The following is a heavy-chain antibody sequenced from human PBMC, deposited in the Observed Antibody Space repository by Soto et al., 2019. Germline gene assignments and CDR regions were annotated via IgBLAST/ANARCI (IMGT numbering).Heavy chain of an antibody. D-gene: IGHD3-22*01. CDR1: GGSFSGYY. CDR3: ARGRIRKSSGYYFSPYYFDY. Sequence: QVQLQQWGAGLLKPSETLSLTCAVYGGSFSGYYWSWIRQPPGKGLEWIGEINHSGSTNYNPSLKSRVTISVDTSKNQFSLKLSSVTAADTAVYYCARGRIRKSSGYYFSPYYFDYWGQGTLVTVSS. CDR2: INHSGST. J-gene: IGHJ4*02. V-gene: IGHV4-34*01.